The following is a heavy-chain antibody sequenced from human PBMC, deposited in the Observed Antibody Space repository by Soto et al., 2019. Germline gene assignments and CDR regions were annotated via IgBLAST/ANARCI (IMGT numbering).Heavy chain of an antibody. CDR2: ISSSGSTI. V-gene: IGHV3-11*01. Sequence: RGSLILSCTASGFTFSDYYMSWIRQAPGKGLEWVSYISSSGSTIYYADSVKGRFTISRDNAKNSLYLQMNSLRAEDTAVYYWAREVYLLFLGPFDPWGQGTLVTVSS. J-gene: IGHJ5*02. CDR3: AREVYLLFLGPFDP. D-gene: IGHD3-16*02. CDR1: GFTFSDYY.